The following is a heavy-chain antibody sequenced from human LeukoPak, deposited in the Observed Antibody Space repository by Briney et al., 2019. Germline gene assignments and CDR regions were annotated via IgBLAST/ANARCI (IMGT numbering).Heavy chain of an antibody. D-gene: IGHD3-10*01. Sequence: GGSLRLSCAASGFTFGSYGMHWVRQAPGKGLEWVAFIRYDGSNKYYADSVKGRFTISRGNSKNTLYLQMNSLRAEDTAVYYCAKDAAPGMGKLDYWGQGTLVTVSS. CDR3: AKDAAPGMGKLDY. CDR2: IRYDGSNK. J-gene: IGHJ4*02. CDR1: GFTFGSYG. V-gene: IGHV3-30*02.